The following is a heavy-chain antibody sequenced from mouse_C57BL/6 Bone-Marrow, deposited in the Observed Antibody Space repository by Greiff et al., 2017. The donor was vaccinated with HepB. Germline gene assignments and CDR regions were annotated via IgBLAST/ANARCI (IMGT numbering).Heavy chain of an antibody. CDR3: ARHSPYGSSDKYFGV. J-gene: IGHJ1*03. D-gene: IGHD1-1*01. V-gene: IGHV5-6*01. CDR1: GFTFSSYG. Sequence: EVKLMESGGDLVKPGGSLKLSCAASGFTFSSYGMSWVRQTPDKRLEWVATISSGGSYTYYPDSVKGRFTISRDNANNTLYLQMSSLKSEDTAMYYCARHSPYGSSDKYFGVWGTGTTVTVSS. CDR2: ISSGGSYT.